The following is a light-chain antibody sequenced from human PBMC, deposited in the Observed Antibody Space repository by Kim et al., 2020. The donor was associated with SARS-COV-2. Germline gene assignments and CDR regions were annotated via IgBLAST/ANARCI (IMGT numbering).Light chain of an antibody. CDR2: DAS. J-gene: IGKJ1*01. CDR1: QSLISDY. CDR3: QHYGTSPRT. Sequence: VLTQSPDILSLSLGERATLSCRASQSLISDYLAWYQQKPGQAPRLLIYDASSRVTGIPDRFSGSGSGTDFTLTISRLEPEDFAVYYCQHYGTSPRTFGQGTKVDIK. V-gene: IGKV3-20*01.